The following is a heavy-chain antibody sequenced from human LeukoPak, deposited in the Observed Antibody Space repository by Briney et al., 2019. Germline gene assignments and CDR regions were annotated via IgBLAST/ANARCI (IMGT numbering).Heavy chain of an antibody. CDR1: GFTFTSSA. CDR2: IVVGSGYT. Sequence: SVKVSCKASGFTFTSSAMQCVRQARGQRLEWIGWIVVGSGYTNFAQKFQERVTITRDMSTSTAYMELSSLRSEDTAVYYCAAAADYGDYQFDYWGQGTLVTVSS. J-gene: IGHJ4*02. V-gene: IGHV1-58*02. CDR3: AAAADYGDYQFDY. D-gene: IGHD4-17*01.